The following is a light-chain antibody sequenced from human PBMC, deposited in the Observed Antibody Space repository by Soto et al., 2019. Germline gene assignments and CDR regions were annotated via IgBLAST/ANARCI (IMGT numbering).Light chain of an antibody. J-gene: IGKJ1*01. V-gene: IGKV3-11*01. CDR2: DAS. CDR1: QSVSSY. CDR3: QQRSNWPTT. Sequence: EIVLTQSPATLSLSPGERATLACRASQSVSSYLAWYQQKPGQAPRFLIYDASNRATGIPARFSGSGSGTDFTLTISSLEPEDFAVYYCQQRSNWPTTFGQGTKVDIK.